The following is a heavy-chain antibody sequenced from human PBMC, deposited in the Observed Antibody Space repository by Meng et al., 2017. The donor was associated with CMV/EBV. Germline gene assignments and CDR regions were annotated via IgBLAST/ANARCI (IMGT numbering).Heavy chain of an antibody. J-gene: IGHJ4*02. D-gene: IGHD3-10*01. CDR1: GFTFSSYS. CDR2: ISSSSSCI. CDR3: ARGRGYYGSGCYFDY. V-gene: IGHV3-21*01. Sequence: GESLKISCAASGFTFSSYSMNWVRQAPGKGLEWVSCISSSSSCIYYADSVKGRFTISRDNAKNSLYLHMNSLRAEDTAVYYCARGRGYYGSGCYFDYWGQGTLVTVSS.